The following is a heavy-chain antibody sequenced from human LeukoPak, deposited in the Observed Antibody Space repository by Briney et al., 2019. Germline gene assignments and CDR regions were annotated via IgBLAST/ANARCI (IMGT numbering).Heavy chain of an antibody. CDR2: ISSSSSTI. Sequence: PGGSLRLSCAASGFTFSDYYMSWIRQAPGKGLEWVSYISSSSSTIHYADSLKGRFTISRDNAKNSLYLQMNSLRDEDTAVYYCARQRQGSFDYWGQGTLVTVSS. J-gene: IGHJ4*02. D-gene: IGHD2-15*01. CDR1: GFTFSDYY. CDR3: ARQRQGSFDY. V-gene: IGHV3-11*04.